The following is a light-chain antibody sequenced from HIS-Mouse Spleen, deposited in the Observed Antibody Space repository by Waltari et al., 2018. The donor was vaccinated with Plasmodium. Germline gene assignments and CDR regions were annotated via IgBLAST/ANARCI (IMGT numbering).Light chain of an antibody. CDR1: QSVSSN. V-gene: IGKV3-15*01. J-gene: IGKJ5*01. Sequence: EIVMTQSPATLSVSQGERATLSCRASQSVSSNLAWYQQKPGQAPRLLIYGASTRATGIPARFSGSGYGTEFTLTISSMQSEDFAVYYCQQYNNWPTFGQGTRLEIK. CDR3: QQYNNWPT. CDR2: GAS.